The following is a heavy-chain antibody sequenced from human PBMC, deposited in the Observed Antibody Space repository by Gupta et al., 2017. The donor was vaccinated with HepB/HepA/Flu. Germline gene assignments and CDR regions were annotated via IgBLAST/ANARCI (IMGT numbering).Heavy chain of an antibody. CDR2: IKSKTDGGTT. D-gene: IGHD2-21*01. CDR1: GFTCSNAW. Sequence: EVQLVESGGGLVKPGGSLRHSCAASGFTCSNAWMSWVRQAPGKGLEWVGRIKSKTDGGTTDYAAPVKGRFTISRDDSKNTLYLQMNSLKPEDTAVYYCTTNLFVSDAFDIWCQGTMVTVSS. J-gene: IGHJ3*02. CDR3: TTNLFVSDAFDI. V-gene: IGHV3-15*01.